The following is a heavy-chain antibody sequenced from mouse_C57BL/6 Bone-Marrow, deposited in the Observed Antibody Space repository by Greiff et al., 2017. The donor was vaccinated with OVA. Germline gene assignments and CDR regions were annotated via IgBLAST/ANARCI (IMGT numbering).Heavy chain of an antibody. J-gene: IGHJ1*03. CDR2: IYPRSGNT. CDR1: GYTFTSYG. V-gene: IGHV1-81*01. CDR3: ARRGGTMVTILYFDV. D-gene: IGHD2-1*01. Sequence: QVQLKESGAELARPGASVKLSCKASGYTFTSYGISWVKQRTGQGLEWIGEIYPRSGNTYYNEKFKGKATLTADKSSSTAYMELRSLTSEDSAVYFCARRGGTMVTILYFDVWGTGTTVTVSS.